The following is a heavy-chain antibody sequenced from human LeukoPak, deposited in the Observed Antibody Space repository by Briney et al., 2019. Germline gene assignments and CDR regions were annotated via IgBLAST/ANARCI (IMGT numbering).Heavy chain of an antibody. CDR1: GGSISSYY. J-gene: IGHJ4*02. D-gene: IGHD2-21*02. Sequence: SETLSLTCTVSGGSISSYYWSWIRQPPGKGLEWIGYIYYSGSTNYNPSLKSRVTISVDTSKNQFSLKLSSVTAADTAVYYCARDCGGDCGALDYWGQGTLVTVSS. V-gene: IGHV4-59*01. CDR3: ARDCGGDCGALDY. CDR2: IYYSGST.